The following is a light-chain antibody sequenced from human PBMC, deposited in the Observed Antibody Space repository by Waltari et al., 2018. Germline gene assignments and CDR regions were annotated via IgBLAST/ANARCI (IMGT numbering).Light chain of an antibody. CDR3: QVWAGSDYDVA. J-gene: IGLJ2*01. CDR1: NIGVYG. Sequence: SFVLTRAPSVSVAPGQTARITCGGHNIGVYGARWYQQHPGQAPVLVVYDNSDRPSGIPERFSGSSSANTATLTISRVEAGDEADYYCQVWAGSDYDVAFGGGTKL. V-gene: IGLV3-21*02. CDR2: DNS.